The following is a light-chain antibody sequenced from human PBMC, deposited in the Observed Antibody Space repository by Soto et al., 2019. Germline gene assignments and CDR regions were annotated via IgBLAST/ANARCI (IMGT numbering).Light chain of an antibody. CDR2: DVT. V-gene: IGLV2-14*01. CDR3: SSYISRPFVV. J-gene: IGLJ2*01. Sequence: QSALTQPASVSGSPGQSITISCTGTSGDVGGYNYVSWYQRHPGKAPKLIIYDVTNRPSGVSDRFSGFKSGNTASLTISGLRAEDEGDYYCSSYISRPFVVFGGGTKVTVL. CDR1: SGDVGGYNY.